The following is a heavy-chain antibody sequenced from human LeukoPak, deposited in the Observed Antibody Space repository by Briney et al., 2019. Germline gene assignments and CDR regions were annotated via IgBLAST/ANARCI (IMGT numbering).Heavy chain of an antibody. CDR3: ARAGSVASPVRSPFDY. Sequence: GGSLRLSCAASGFTFSGYSMHWVRQAPGKGPEYVSVISGYGDTTYYTNAVKGRFTISRDNSKNTLYLRMNSLRAEDTAVYYCARAGSVASPVRSPFDYWGQGTLVTVSS. CDR1: GFTFSGYS. J-gene: IGHJ4*02. D-gene: IGHD2-15*01. V-gene: IGHV3-64*01. CDR2: ISGYGDTT.